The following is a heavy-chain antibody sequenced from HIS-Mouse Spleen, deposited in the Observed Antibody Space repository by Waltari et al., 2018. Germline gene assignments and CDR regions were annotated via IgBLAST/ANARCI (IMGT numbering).Heavy chain of an antibody. J-gene: IGHJ4*02. CDR1: GFTFSSYG. CDR3: AKDKHHAFDY. CDR2: ISYDGSNK. Sequence: QVQLVESGGGVVQPGRSLRLSCAASGFTFSSYGMHWVRQAPGKGLGWVAVISYDGSNKYYAESVKGRFTISRDNSKNTLYLQMNSLRAEDTAVYYCAKDKHHAFDYWGQGTLVTVSS. V-gene: IGHV3-30*18.